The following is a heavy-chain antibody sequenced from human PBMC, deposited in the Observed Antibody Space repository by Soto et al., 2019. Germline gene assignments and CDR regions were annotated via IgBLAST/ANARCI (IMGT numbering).Heavy chain of an antibody. D-gene: IGHD6-19*01. V-gene: IGHV1-18*01. CDR2: ISAYNGNT. Sequence: KAPGQGLEWMGWISAYNGNTNYAQKLQGRVTMTTDTSTSTAYMELRSLRSDDTAVYYCARDGWYVGDYWGQGTLVTVSS. J-gene: IGHJ4*02. CDR3: ARDGWYVGDY.